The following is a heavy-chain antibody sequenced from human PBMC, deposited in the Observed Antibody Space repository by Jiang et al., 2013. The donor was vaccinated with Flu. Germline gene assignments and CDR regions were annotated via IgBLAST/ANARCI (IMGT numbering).Heavy chain of an antibody. V-gene: IGHV6-1*01. CDR3: AREDTMIEDAFDI. D-gene: IGHD3-22*01. Sequence: WIRQSPSRGLEWLGRTYYRSKWYNDYAVSVKSRITINPDTSKNQFSLQLNSVTPEDTAVYYCAREDTMIEDAFDIWGQGTMVTISS. J-gene: IGHJ3*02. CDR2: TYYRSKWYN.